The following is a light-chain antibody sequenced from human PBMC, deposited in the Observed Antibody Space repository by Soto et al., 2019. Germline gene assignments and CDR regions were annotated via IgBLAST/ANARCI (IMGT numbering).Light chain of an antibody. CDR2: SAS. Sequence: DIQMTQSPSSLSASIGDRVTITCQASQDIGNYLNWYQQRPGKAPKLLIDSASTLRGGDPSRFSGSGSGAEFALTISSLQPDNFATYCCQHYNSYSEAFGQGTKVDIK. CDR1: QDIGNY. V-gene: IGKV1-16*01. CDR3: QHYNSYSEA. J-gene: IGKJ1*01.